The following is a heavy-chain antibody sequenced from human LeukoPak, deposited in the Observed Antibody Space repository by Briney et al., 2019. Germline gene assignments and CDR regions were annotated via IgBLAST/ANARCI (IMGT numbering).Heavy chain of an antibody. Sequence: GASVKVSCKASGYTFTDYYMHWVRQAPGQGLEGMGWISAYNGNTNYAQKLQGRVTMTTVTSTSTAYMELRSLRSDDTAVYYCARETSSGWYPDYWGQGTLVTVSS. V-gene: IGHV1-18*04. D-gene: IGHD6-19*01. J-gene: IGHJ4*02. CDR1: GYTFTDYY. CDR2: ISAYNGNT. CDR3: ARETSSGWYPDY.